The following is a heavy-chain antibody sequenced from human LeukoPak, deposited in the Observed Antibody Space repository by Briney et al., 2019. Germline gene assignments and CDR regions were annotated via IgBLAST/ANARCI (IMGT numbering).Heavy chain of an antibody. CDR2: ISYDGSNK. CDR3: ARDRGYDSSGYYRDYFDY. CDR1: GFTFSSYG. J-gene: IGHJ4*02. D-gene: IGHD3-22*01. V-gene: IGHV3-30*03. Sequence: GGSLRLSCAASGFTFSSYGMHWVRQAPGKGLEWVAVISYDGSNKYYADSVKGRFTISRDNSKNTLYLQMNSLRAEDTAVYYCARDRGYDSSGYYRDYFDYWGQGTPVTVSS.